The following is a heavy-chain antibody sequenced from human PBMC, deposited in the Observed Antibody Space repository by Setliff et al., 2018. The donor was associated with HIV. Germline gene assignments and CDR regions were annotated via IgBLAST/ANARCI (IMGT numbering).Heavy chain of an antibody. CDR3: ATQGLTVPIPGGYFQH. J-gene: IGHJ1*01. D-gene: IGHD2-21*02. CDR2: IYRSGST. Sequence: SETLSLTCGISDYSITSGYYWGWIRQPPGKGLEWIGSIYRSGSTYDNPSLKSRVTISFDTSRNQFSLILTSVTAADTAVYYCATQGLTVPIPGGYFQHWGPGILVTVSS. CDR1: DYSITSGYY. V-gene: IGHV4-38-2*01.